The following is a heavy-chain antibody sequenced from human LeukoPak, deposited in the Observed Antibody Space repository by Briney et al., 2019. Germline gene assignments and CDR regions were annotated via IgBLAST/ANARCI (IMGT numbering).Heavy chain of an antibody. V-gene: IGHV3-30*04. CDR3: AKVPRGWNYPYNWFDP. J-gene: IGHJ5*02. Sequence: PGGSLRLSCAASGFTFSSYAMHWVRQAPGKGLEWVAVISYDGSNKYYADSVKGRFTISRDNSKNTLYLQMNSLRAEDTAVYYCAKVPRGWNYPYNWFDPWGQGTLVTVSS. CDR1: GFTFSSYA. D-gene: IGHD1-7*01. CDR2: ISYDGSNK.